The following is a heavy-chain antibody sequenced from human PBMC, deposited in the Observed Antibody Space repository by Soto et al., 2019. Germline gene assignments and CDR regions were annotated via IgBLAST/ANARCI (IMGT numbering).Heavy chain of an antibody. CDR2: ISAYNGNT. CDR1: GYTFTSYG. CDR3: ARSLVDTMIVVVTADHAFDI. Sequence: GASVKVSCKASGYTFTSYGISWVRQAPGQGLEWMGWISAYNGNTNYAQKLQGRVTMTTDTSTSTAYMELRSLRSDGTAVYYCARSLVDTMIVVVTADHAFDIWGQGTMVTVSS. J-gene: IGHJ3*02. D-gene: IGHD3-22*01. V-gene: IGHV1-18*01.